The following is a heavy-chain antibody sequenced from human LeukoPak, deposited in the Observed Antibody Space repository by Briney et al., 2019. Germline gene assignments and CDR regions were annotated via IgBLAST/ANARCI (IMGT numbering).Heavy chain of an antibody. V-gene: IGHV1-3*01. Sequence: ASVKVSCKASGYTFTSYAMHWVRQAPGQRLEWMGWINAGNGNTKYSQKFQGRVTITRDTSASTAYMELSSLRSEDTAVYYCARDPSSSWYTVGDLDYWGQGTLVTVSS. D-gene: IGHD6-13*01. J-gene: IGHJ4*02. CDR3: ARDPSSSWYTVGDLDY. CDR2: INAGNGNT. CDR1: GYTFTSYA.